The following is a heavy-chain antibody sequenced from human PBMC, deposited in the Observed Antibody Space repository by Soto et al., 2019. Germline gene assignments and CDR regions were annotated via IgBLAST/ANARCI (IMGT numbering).Heavy chain of an antibody. CDR3: AHRRGRSSTSSGDNYSRFDL. CDR2: IYWDEDK. CDR1: GFSLSTSGVS. V-gene: IGHV2-5*02. J-gene: IGHJ2*01. D-gene: IGHD2-2*01. Sequence: QITLKESGPTVVQPTQTLTLTCTFSGFSLSTSGVSVAWIRQPPGKALEWLALIYWDEDKRYSPCLKCRLINTTDTSKNHVEHTHTNNDAVDTDTYDWAHRRGRSSTSSGDNYSRFDLGGRGTPVTVSS.